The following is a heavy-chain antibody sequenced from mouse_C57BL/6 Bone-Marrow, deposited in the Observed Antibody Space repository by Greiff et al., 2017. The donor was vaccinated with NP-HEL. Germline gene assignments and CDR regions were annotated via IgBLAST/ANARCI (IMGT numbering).Heavy chain of an antibody. CDR1: GFTFSDYY. CDR2: ISNGGGST. D-gene: IGHD1-1*01. J-gene: IGHJ4*01. Sequence: VQLKESGGGLVQPGGSLKLSCAASGFTFSDYYMYWVRQTPEKRLEWVAYISNGGGSTYYPDTVKGRFTISRDNAKNTLYLQMSRLKSEDTAMYYCARRGTVVPMDYWGQGTSVTVSS. V-gene: IGHV5-12*01. CDR3: ARRGTVVPMDY.